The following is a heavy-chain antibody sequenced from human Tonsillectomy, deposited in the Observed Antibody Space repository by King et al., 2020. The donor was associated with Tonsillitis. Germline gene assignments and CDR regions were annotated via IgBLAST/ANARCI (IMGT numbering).Heavy chain of an antibody. V-gene: IGHV4-34*01. Sequence: VQLQQWGAGLLKPSETLSLTCAVYGGSFSGYYWSWIRQPPGKGLEWIGEINHSGSTNYNPSLKSRVTISVDTSKNQFSLKLSSVTAADTAVYYCARSSSFPNCSGGSCYYNWFDPWGQGTLVTVSS. J-gene: IGHJ5*02. D-gene: IGHD2-15*01. CDR2: INHSGST. CDR1: GGSFSGYY. CDR3: ARSSSFPNCSGGSCYYNWFDP.